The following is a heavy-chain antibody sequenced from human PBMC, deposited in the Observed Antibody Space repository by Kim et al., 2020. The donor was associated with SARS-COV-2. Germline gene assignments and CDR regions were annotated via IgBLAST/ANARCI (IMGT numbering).Heavy chain of an antibody. V-gene: IGHV4-39*01. Sequence: SETPSLTCTVSGGSISSSSYYWGWIRQPPGKGLEWIGSIYYSGSTYYNPSLKSRVTISVDTSKNQFSLKLSSVTAADTAVYYCARLQALGSSEGSYYYYYGMDVWGQGTTVTVSS. CDR2: IYYSGST. CDR1: GGSISSSSYY. D-gene: IGHD6-6*01. CDR3: ARLQALGSSEGSYYYYYGMDV. J-gene: IGHJ6*02.